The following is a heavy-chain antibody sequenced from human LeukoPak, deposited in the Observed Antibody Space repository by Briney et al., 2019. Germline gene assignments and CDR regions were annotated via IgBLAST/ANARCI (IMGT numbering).Heavy chain of an antibody. Sequence: SVKVSCKASGGTFSSYAVSWVRQAPGQGLQWMGGIIPIFGTANYAQKFQGRVTITADKSTSTAYMELSSLRSEDTAVYYCASAHYYDSSGYYHGDAFDIWGQGTMVTVSS. D-gene: IGHD3-22*01. CDR2: IIPIFGTA. J-gene: IGHJ3*02. CDR1: GGTFSSYA. V-gene: IGHV1-69*06. CDR3: ASAHYYDSSGYYHGDAFDI.